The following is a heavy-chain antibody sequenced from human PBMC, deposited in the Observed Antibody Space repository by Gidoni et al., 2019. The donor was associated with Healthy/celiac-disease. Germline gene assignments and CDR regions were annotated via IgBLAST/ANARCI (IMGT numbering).Heavy chain of an antibody. CDR3: AREGGMVVGYDAFDI. CDR1: GFTFSSYS. Sequence: EVQLVESGGGLVQPGGSLRLSCAASGFTFSSYSMNWVRQAPGKGLEWVSYISSSSSTIYYADSVKGRFTISRDNAKNSLYLQMNSLRAEDTAVYYCAREGGMVVGYDAFDIWGQGTMVTVSS. CDR2: ISSSSSTI. J-gene: IGHJ3*02. V-gene: IGHV3-48*01. D-gene: IGHD6-19*01.